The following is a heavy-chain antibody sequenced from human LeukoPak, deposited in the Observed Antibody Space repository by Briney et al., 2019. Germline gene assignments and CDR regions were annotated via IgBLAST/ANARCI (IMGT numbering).Heavy chain of an antibody. D-gene: IGHD3-9*01. CDR2: INPNSGGT. Sequence: GASVKVSCKASGYTFTGYYMHWVRQAPGQGLEWMGWINPNSGGTNYAQKFQGRVTMTRDTSISTAYMELSRLRSDDTAVYYCARGRTGYYNSCYYYYMDVWGKGTTVTISS. V-gene: IGHV1-2*02. CDR3: ARGRTGYYNSCYYYYMDV. J-gene: IGHJ6*03. CDR1: GYTFTGYY.